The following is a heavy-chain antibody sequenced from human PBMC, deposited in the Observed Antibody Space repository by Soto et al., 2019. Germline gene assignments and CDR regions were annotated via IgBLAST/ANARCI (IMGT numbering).Heavy chain of an antibody. CDR1: GDSVSSNSAA. V-gene: IGHV6-1*01. J-gene: IGHJ3*02. CDR2: TYYRSKWYN. D-gene: IGHD2-2*01. Sequence: SQTLSLTCAISGDSVSSNSAAWNWIRQSPSRGLEWLGRTYYRSKWYNDYAVSVKSRITINPDTSKNQFSLQLNSVTPEDTAVYYCAREDIVVVPAAITAYAFDIWGQGTMVTVS. CDR3: AREDIVVVPAAITAYAFDI.